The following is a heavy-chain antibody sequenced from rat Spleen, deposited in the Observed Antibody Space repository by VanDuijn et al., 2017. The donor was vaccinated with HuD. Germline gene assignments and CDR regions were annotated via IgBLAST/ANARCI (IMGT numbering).Heavy chain of an antibody. CDR3: ATRDGGYPG. Sequence: EVQLVESGGGLVEPRRSLKVSCAASGFIFSDYYMAWVRQAPTKGLEWVAAISHAGDITHYRDSVKGRFTVSRDNAKSTLYLQMDSLRSEDTATYYCATRDGGYPGWGQGTLVTVSS. V-gene: IGHV5-20*01. J-gene: IGHJ3*01. D-gene: IGHD1-11*01. CDR1: GFIFSDYY. CDR2: ISHAGDIT.